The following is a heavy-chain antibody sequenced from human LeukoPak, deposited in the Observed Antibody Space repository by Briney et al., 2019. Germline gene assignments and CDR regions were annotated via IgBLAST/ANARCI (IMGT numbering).Heavy chain of an antibody. CDR1: GGSISSYY. V-gene: IGHV4-59*01. CDR2: IYYSGST. D-gene: IGHD5-24*01. J-gene: IGHJ4*02. CDR3: ARGWLQSGFDY. Sequence: PSETLSLTCTVSGGSISSYYWSWIRQPPGKGLEWIGYIYYSGSTNYNPSLKSRVTIPVDTSKNQFSLKLSSVTAADTAVYYCARGWLQSGFDYWGQGTLVTVSS.